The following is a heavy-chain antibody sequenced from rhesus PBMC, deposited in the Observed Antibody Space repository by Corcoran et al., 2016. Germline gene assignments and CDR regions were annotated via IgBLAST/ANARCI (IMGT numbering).Heavy chain of an antibody. J-gene: IGHJ4*01. D-gene: IGHD2-27*01. CDR3: ARDGIVLVFTAHFDY. Sequence: EVQLVESGGGLAKPGGSLRLSCAASGFSFSDYYMYWVRQAPGKGLEWVLGISYTGGSTYYADSVKGRFTISRENANNTLYLQMDSLRAEDTAVYYCARDGIVLVFTAHFDYWGQGVLVTVSS. V-gene: IGHV3S18*01. CDR1: GFSFSDYY. CDR2: ISYTGGST.